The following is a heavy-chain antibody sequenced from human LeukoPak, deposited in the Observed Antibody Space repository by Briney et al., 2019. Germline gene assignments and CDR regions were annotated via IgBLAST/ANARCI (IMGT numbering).Heavy chain of an antibody. J-gene: IGHJ4*02. CDR2: ISYDGSKK. D-gene: IGHD1-14*01. V-gene: IGHV3-30*18. CDR1: GFTFSNYG. CDR3: AKDDPGGLYYLDY. Sequence: GGSLRLSCAASGFTFSNYGMHWVRQAPGKGLEWVTIISYDGSKKYYADSAKGRFTISRDNSKNTLFLQMNSLRPEDTAIYYCAKDDPGGLYYLDYWGQGTLVTVSS.